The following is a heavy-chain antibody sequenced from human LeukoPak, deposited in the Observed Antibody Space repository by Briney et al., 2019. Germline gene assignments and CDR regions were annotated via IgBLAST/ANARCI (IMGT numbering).Heavy chain of an antibody. Sequence: NPGGSLRLSCAASGFIFSSYWMSWVRQAPGKGLEWVSSISSSSSYIYYADSVKGRFTISRDNAKNSLYLQMNSLRAEDTAVYYCAIFGVGATTEGVVRHYWGQGTLVTVSS. CDR1: GFIFSSYW. J-gene: IGHJ4*02. CDR3: AIFGVGATTEGVVRHY. CDR2: ISSSSSYI. D-gene: IGHD1-26*01. V-gene: IGHV3-21*01.